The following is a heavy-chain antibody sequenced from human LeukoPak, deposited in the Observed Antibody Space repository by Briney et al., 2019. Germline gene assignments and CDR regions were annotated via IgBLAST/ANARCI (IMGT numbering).Heavy chain of an antibody. J-gene: IGHJ3*02. D-gene: IGHD3-22*01. V-gene: IGHV1-46*01. CDR3: ARDRYYYDSSGYRDAFDI. CDR1: GYTFTNYY. CDR2: INPGGRST. Sequence: GASVKVSCKASGYTFTNYYIHWVRQAPGQGLEWMGIINPGGRSTSYAQKFQGRVTMTRDTSTSTVYMELSSLRSDDTAVYYCARDRYYYDSSGYRDAFDIWGQGTMVTVSS.